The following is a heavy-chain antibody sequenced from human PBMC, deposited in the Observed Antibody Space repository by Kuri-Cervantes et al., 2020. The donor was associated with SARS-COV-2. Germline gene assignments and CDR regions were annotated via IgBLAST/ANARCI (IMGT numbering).Heavy chain of an antibody. CDR1: GYTFTSYH. CDR2: INPSGGST. J-gene: IGHJ4*02. CDR3: ASLGVDCSGGSCWQGFDY. D-gene: IGHD2-15*01. Sequence: ASVKVSCKASGYTFTSYHMHWVRQAPGQGLEWMGIINPSGGSTSYAQKFQGRVTMTRDTSTSTVYMELSSLRSEATAVYYCASLGVDCSGGSCWQGFDYWGQGTLVTVSS. V-gene: IGHV1-46*01.